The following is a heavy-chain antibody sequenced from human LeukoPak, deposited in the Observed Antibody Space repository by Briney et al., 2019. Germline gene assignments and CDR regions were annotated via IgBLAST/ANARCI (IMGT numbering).Heavy chain of an antibody. J-gene: IGHJ6*02. D-gene: IGHD6-13*01. CDR2: ISGSGGST. CDR1: GFSFSSYA. CDR3: ARERWTLAAAEYHYYGLDV. V-gene: IGHV3-23*01. Sequence: GGSLRLSCAASGFSFSSYAMSWVRQAPGKGLEWVSAISGSGGSTYYADSVKGRFTISRDNSKNTLYLQMNSLRAEDTAVYYCARERWTLAAAEYHYYGLDVWGQGTTVTVSS.